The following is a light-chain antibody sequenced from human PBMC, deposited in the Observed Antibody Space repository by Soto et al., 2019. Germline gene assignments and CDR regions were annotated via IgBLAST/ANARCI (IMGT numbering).Light chain of an antibody. CDR1: SGDVGSYNL. V-gene: IGLV2-23*01. Sequence: QSVLTQPASVSGSPGQSITISCTGTSGDVGSYNLVSWYQQHPGKAPKLMIYEGSKRPSGVSNRFSGSKSGNTASLTISGLQAEDEADYYCCSYAGSSTLVVFGTGTKVTVL. CDR3: CSYAGSSTLVV. CDR2: EGS. J-gene: IGLJ1*01.